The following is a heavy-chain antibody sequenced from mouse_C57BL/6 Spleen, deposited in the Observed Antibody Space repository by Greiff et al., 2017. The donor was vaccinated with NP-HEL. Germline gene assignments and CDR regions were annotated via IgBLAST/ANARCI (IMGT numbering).Heavy chain of an antibody. J-gene: IGHJ3*01. CDR2: IDPSDSYT. CDR3: ARGGVSNYGFAY. CDR1: GYTFTSYW. Sequence: QVQLKESGAELVMPGASVKLSCKASGYTFTSYWMHWVKQRPGQGLEWIGEIDPSDSYTNYNQKFKGKSTLTVDKSSSTAYMQLSSLTSEDSAVYYCARGGVSNYGFAYWGQGTLVTVSA. V-gene: IGHV1-69*01. D-gene: IGHD2-5*01.